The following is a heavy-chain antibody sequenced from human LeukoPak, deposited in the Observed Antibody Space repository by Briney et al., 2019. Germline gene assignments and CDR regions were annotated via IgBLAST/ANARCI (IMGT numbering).Heavy chain of an antibody. Sequence: KTSRTLSLTCTVTGDAISIGHYYWTWIRQPAGKGLEWIGRIYKTGSTNYNPSLKSRVTISVDTSKNQFSLKLSSVTAADTAVYYCARVPDGSAYYPWAFDIWGQGTMVTVSS. CDR2: IYKTGST. D-gene: IGHD3-22*01. V-gene: IGHV4-61*02. CDR1: GDAISIGHYY. CDR3: ARVPDGSAYYPWAFDI. J-gene: IGHJ3*02.